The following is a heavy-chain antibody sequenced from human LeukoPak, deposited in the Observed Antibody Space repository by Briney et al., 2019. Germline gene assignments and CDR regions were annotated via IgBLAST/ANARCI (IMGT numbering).Heavy chain of an antibody. Sequence: SETLSLTCAVSGYSISSGYYWGWIRPPPGEGLEWIGSIYHSGSTHYNPSLKSRVTISVDTFKNQFSLKLYSVTAADTAVYYCASSLELYYNVDYWGQGTLVTVSS. CDR2: IYHSGST. D-gene: IGHD3-10*01. CDR3: ASSLELYYNVDY. J-gene: IGHJ4*02. CDR1: GYSISSGYY. V-gene: IGHV4-38-2*01.